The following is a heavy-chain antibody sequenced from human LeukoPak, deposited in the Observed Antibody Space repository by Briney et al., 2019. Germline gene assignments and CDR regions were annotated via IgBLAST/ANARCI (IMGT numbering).Heavy chain of an antibody. D-gene: IGHD6-13*01. Sequence: GGSLRLSCAASGFTFSSYAMSWVRQTPGKGLEWVSIISGSGGTTYHADSVKGRVTISRDNSKNMLYLQMNSLRADDTAVYYCAKGGGLAAAFDHWGRGALVTVSA. CDR1: GFTFSSYA. CDR3: AKGGGLAAAFDH. J-gene: IGHJ4*02. V-gene: IGHV3-23*01. CDR2: ISGSGGTT.